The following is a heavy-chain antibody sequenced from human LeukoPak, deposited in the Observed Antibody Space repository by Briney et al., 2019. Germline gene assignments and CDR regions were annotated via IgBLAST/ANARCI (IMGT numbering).Heavy chain of an antibody. CDR3: ARDNGKTVTTFGY. Sequence: NTSQTLSLTCTVSGGSISSGGYYWSWIRQHPGKGLEWIGYIYYSGSTYYNPSLKSRVTISVDTSKNQFSLKLSSVTAADTAVYYCARDNGKTVTTFGYWGQGTLVTVSS. CDR1: GGSISSGGYY. V-gene: IGHV4-31*03. CDR2: IYYSGST. D-gene: IGHD4-11*01. J-gene: IGHJ4*02.